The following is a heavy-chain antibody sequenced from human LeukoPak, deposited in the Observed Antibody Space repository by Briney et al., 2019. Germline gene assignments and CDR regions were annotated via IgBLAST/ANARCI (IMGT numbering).Heavy chain of an antibody. CDR1: GFTFSSYW. Sequence: PGGSLRLSCAASGFTFSSYWMSWVHQAPGKGLEWVANIKQDGSEKYYVDSVKGRFTISRDNAKNSLYLQMNSLRAEDTAVYYCARVLDYDFWSGYSNWFDPWGQGTLVTVSS. J-gene: IGHJ5*02. V-gene: IGHV3-7*01. CDR3: ARVLDYDFWSGYSNWFDP. D-gene: IGHD3-3*01. CDR2: IKQDGSEK.